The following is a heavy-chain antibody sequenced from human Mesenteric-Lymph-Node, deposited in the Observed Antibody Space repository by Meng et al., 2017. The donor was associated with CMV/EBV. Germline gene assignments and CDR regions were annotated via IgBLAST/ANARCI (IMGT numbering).Heavy chain of an antibody. CDR2: ISAYNGNT. CDR3: ARDIAPRITIFGVGRPHDDDGRDG. D-gene: IGHD3-3*01. J-gene: IGHJ6*03. V-gene: IGHV1-18*01. CDR1: GYTFTSYG. Sequence: ASVKVSCKASGYTFTSYGISWVRQAPGQGLEWMGWISAYNGNTNYAQKLQGRVTMTTDTSTSTAYMELRSLRSDDTAVYYCARDIAPRITIFGVGRPHDDDGRDGGGKG.